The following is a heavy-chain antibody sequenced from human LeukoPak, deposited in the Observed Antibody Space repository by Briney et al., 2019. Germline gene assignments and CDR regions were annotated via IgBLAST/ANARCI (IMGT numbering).Heavy chain of an antibody. Sequence: PGGSLRLSCVASGFTFSNYAMHWVRQAPGKGLEWVAVISYDGRNKHYADSVKGRFTISRDNSKNTLYLQVNSLRAEDTAMYYCAKVYDILTGFPYYFDYWGQGTLVTVSS. D-gene: IGHD3-9*01. J-gene: IGHJ4*02. CDR1: GFTFSNYA. CDR2: ISYDGRNK. CDR3: AKVYDILTGFPYYFDY. V-gene: IGHV3-30*18.